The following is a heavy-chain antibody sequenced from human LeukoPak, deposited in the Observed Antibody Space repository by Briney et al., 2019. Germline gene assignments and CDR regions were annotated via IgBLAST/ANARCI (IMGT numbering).Heavy chain of an antibody. CDR2: IYTSGST. CDR3: ARDVLGYCSSTSCYRHFDY. V-gene: IGHV4-61*02. Sequence: PSQTLSLTCTVSGGSLSSGSYYWSWIRQPAGKGLEWIGRIYTSGSTNYNPSLKSRVTISVDTSKNQFSLKLSSVTAADTAVYYCARDVLGYCSSTSCYRHFDYWGQGTLVTVSS. D-gene: IGHD2-2*02. J-gene: IGHJ4*02. CDR1: GGSLSSGSYY.